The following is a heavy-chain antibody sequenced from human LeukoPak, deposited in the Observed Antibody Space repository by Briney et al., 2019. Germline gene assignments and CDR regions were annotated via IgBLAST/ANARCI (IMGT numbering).Heavy chain of an antibody. CDR3: ARRGDYDAFDI. CDR2: IYYSGST. D-gene: IGHD4-11*01. V-gene: IGHV4-59*08. Sequence: SETLSLTCTVSGGSISSYYWTWIRQPPGKALEWIGFIYYSGSTHYNPSLKSRVTISVDTSKNHFSLRLSSVTAADTAVYSCARRGDYDAFDIWGQGTLVTVSS. CDR1: GGSISSYY. J-gene: IGHJ3*02.